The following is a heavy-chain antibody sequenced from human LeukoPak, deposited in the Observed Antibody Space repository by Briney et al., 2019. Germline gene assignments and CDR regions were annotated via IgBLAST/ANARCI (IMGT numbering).Heavy chain of an antibody. CDR3: ARDPYYLTMIVVVTARSGYFDL. J-gene: IGHJ2*01. V-gene: IGHV3-48*01. CDR2: ISSSSSTI. Sequence: GGSLRLSCAASGFTFSSYSMNWVRQAPGKGLEWVSYISSSSSTIYYADSVKGRFTISRDNSKNTLYLQMNSLRAEDTAVYYCARDPYYLTMIVVVTARSGYFDLWGRGTLVTVSS. CDR1: GFTFSSYS. D-gene: IGHD3-22*01.